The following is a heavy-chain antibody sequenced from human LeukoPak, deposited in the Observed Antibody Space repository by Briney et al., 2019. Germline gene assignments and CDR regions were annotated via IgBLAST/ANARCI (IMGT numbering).Heavy chain of an antibody. CDR1: GFTFDDYA. V-gene: IGHV3-9*03. CDR2: ISWNSGSI. J-gene: IGHJ5*02. CDR3: ARGQT. Sequence: PGGSLRLSCAASGFTFDDYAMHWVRQAPGKGLEWVSGISWNSGSIGYADSVKGRFTISRDNSKNTLYLQMGSLRAEDMAVYYCARGQTWGQGTLVTVSS.